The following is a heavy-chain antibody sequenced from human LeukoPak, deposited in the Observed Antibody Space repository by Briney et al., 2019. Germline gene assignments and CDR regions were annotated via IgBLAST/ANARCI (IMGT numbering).Heavy chain of an antibody. Sequence: QAGGSLRLSCAASGFTFSSYGMHWVRQAPGKGLEWVAVISYDGSNKYYADSVKGRFTISRDNSKNTLYLQMNSLRAEDTAVYYCAKDSSGYSSLDYWGQGTLVTVSS. V-gene: IGHV3-30*18. J-gene: IGHJ4*02. CDR2: ISYDGSNK. CDR3: AKDSSGYSSLDY. D-gene: IGHD3-22*01. CDR1: GFTFSSYG.